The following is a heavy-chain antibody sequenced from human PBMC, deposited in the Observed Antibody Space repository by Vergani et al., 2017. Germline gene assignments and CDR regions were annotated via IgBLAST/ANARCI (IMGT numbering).Heavy chain of an antibody. D-gene: IGHD3-3*01. CDR1: GFTFNHYA. CDR2: ISGSGGST. Sequence: EVQLLESGGDLVQPGGSLRLSCAASGFTFNHYAMNWVRQAPGKGLEWVSGISGSGGSTYYAGSVKGRFTISRDSSKNTLYLQMNSLRAEDTAVYYCAKGIYDFWSGYDYYYMDVWGKGTTVTVSS. J-gene: IGHJ6*03. CDR3: AKGIYDFWSGYDYYYMDV. V-gene: IGHV3-23*01.